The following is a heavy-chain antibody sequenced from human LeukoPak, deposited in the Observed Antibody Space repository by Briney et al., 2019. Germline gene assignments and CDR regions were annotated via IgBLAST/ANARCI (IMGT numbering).Heavy chain of an antibody. CDR1: GGSISSGDYY. CDR3: ARGYVEDGPYYFDY. D-gene: IGHD1-14*01. CDR2: IYYSGST. V-gene: IGHV4-30-4*01. Sequence: SETLSLTSTVSGGSISSGDYYWSWIRQPPGKGLEWIGYIYYSGSTYYNPSLKSRVTISVDTSKNQFSLKLSSVTAADTAVYYCARGYVEDGPYYFDYWGQGTLVTVSS. J-gene: IGHJ4*02.